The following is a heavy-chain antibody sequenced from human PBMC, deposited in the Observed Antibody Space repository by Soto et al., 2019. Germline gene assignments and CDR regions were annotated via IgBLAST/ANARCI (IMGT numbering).Heavy chain of an antibody. V-gene: IGHV3-30-3*01. Sequence: QVQLVESGGGVVQPGRSLRLSCAASGFTFSSYAIHWVRQAPGKGLEWVAVISYDGSNKYYADSVKGRFTISRDNSKNTLYLQMNRLRAEDKAVYYCARDPMGRYYGSGRYYFEYWGQGTMVTVSS. J-gene: IGHJ4*02. CDR2: ISYDGSNK. CDR3: ARDPMGRYYGSGRYYFEY. CDR1: GFTFSSYA. D-gene: IGHD3-10*01.